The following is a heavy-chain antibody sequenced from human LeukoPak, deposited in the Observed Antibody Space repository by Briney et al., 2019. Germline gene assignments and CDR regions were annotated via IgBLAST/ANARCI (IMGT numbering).Heavy chain of an antibody. CDR2: ISAYNGNT. CDR3: ARLLGTRDAFDI. CDR1: GYTFTSNG. J-gene: IGHJ3*02. Sequence: GASVKVSCKASGYTFTSNGITWLRRALGQGLEGRGWISAYNGNTNYAQKLQGRVTMTTDTSTSTAYMELRSLRSDDTAVYYCARLLGTRDAFDIWGRGTMVTVSS. D-gene: IGHD1-14*01. V-gene: IGHV1-18*01.